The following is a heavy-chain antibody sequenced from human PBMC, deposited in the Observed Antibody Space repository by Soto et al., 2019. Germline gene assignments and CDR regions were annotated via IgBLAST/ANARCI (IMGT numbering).Heavy chain of an antibody. J-gene: IGHJ5*02. CDR3: VRVGSGSYSWRDP. Sequence: EVHLEESGGDLVQPGGSLRLSCAASGFTFSSYWMHWVRQAPGKGLVWVSRINTDGGTTTYAESVKGRFTISRDNARNTLYLQMNSLRPEDTALYYCVRVGSGSYSWRDPWGQGTLVTVSS. CDR1: GFTFSSYW. CDR2: INTDGGTT. V-gene: IGHV3-74*01. D-gene: IGHD1-26*01.